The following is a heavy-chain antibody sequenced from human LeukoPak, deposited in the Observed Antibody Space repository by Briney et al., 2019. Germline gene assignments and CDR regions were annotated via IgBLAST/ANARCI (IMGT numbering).Heavy chain of an antibody. D-gene: IGHD2-15*01. V-gene: IGHV4-38-2*02. CDR2: IYHSGST. CDR1: GYSISSGYY. CDR3: ARDLLTGGYCSGGSCYDY. J-gene: IGHJ4*02. Sequence: SETLSLTCTVSGYSISSGYYWGWIRQPPGKGLEWIGCIYHSGSTYYNPSLKSRVTISVDTSKNQFSLKLSSVTAADTAVYYCARDLLTGGYCSGGSCYDYWGQGTLVTVSS.